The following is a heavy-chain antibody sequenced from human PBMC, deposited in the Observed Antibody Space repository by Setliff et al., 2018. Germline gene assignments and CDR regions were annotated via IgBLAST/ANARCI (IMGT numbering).Heavy chain of an antibody. Sequence: ASVKVSCKASGYTFTSYDINWVRQATGQGLEWMGWMNPNSGNTGYAQKFQGRVTITTDESTSTAYMELSSLRSEDTAVYYCAREEVERAYAFDIWGQGTMVTVSS. V-gene: IGHV1-8*01. CDR2: MNPNSGNT. D-gene: IGHD1-1*01. CDR1: GYTFTSYD. CDR3: AREEVERAYAFDI. J-gene: IGHJ3*02.